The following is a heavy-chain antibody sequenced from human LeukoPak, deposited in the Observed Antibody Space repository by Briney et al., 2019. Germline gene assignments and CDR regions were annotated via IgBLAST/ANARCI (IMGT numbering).Heavy chain of an antibody. CDR1: GGSITGYY. CDR3: ARERSWFGELQYCYYYMDV. CDR2: VYSSGVG. V-gene: IGHV4-4*07. D-gene: IGHD3-10*01. Sequence: SETLSLTCTVSGGSITGYYWNWIRQPAGQGLEWLGRVYSSGVGNCNPSLTSRVTMSVDTSKNQFSLKLTSLTAADTAVYYCARERSWFGELQYCYYYMDVWGKGTTVTVSS. J-gene: IGHJ6*03.